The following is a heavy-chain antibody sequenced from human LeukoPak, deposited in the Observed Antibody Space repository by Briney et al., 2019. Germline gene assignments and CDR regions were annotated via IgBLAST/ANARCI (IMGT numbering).Heavy chain of an antibody. CDR3: ARGEATSWYTAFDV. CDR1: GGPFGDYY. D-gene: IGHD6-13*01. J-gene: IGHJ3*01. CDR2: TSPGGGS. V-gene: IGHV4-34*01. Sequence: SETLSLTRAVFGGPFGDYYWSWIRQSPGKGLEWIGETSPGGGSKYNPSLRSRLTISIDKSKNEFSLRLSSVTAADTALYYCARGEATSWYTAFDVWGQGTMVTVSS.